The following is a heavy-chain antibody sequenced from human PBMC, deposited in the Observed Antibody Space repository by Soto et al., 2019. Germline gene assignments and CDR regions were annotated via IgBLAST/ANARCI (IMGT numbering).Heavy chain of an antibody. CDR1: GGSMTSYY. D-gene: IGHD2-15*01. J-gene: IGHJ3*02. Sequence: QVQLQESGPGLVKPSETLSLTCNVSGGSMTSYYWTWIRQSPVKGLEWIGSVTHSGVTNYNPSLQRRVTISADTSKYQFSLKLRSVTDADTAIYYCARAFHKGIVGGFEIWGQGTMGTVSS. V-gene: IGHV4-59*01. CDR2: VTHSGVT. CDR3: ARAFHKGIVGGFEI.